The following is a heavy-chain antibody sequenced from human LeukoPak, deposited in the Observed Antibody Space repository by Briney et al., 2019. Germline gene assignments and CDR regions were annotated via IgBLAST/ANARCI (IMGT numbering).Heavy chain of an antibody. D-gene: IGHD4-17*01. CDR1: GGSFSGYY. V-gene: IGHV4-34*01. CDR2: INHSGST. J-gene: IGHJ4*02. CDR3: ARETTVTHFDY. Sequence: PSETLSLTCAVYGGSFSGYYWSWIRQPPGKGLEWIGEINHSGSTNYNPSLKSRVTISVDTSKNQFSLKLSSVTAADTAVYYCARETTVTHFDYWGQGTLVTVSS.